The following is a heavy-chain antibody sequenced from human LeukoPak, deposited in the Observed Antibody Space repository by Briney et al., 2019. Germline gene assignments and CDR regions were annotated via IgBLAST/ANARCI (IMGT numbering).Heavy chain of an antibody. CDR2: IYYSGST. V-gene: IGHV4-59*01. J-gene: IGHJ6*03. CDR1: GGSISSYN. D-gene: IGHD3-10*01. CDR3: ARLRAGEGYYYYMDV. Sequence: PSETLSLTCSVSGGSISSYNWSWIRQPPGKGLEWIGYIYYSGSTNYNPSLKSRVTISVDTSKNQFSLKLSSVTAADTAVYYCARLRAGEGYYYYMDVWGKGTTVTISS.